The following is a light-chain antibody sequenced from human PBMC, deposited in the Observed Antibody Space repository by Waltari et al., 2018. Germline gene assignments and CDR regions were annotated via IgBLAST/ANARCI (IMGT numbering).Light chain of an antibody. Sequence: QSALTQPASVSGSPGQSITIFCPGTKSDVGFYNYVSWYQQHPGKAPKVIIYDVSQRPSGISNRFSGSKSGNTASLTISGLQADDEADYYCKSYTGTGSWVFGGGTKLTVL. V-gene: IGLV2-14*03. CDR1: KSDVGFYNY. CDR3: KSYTGTGSWV. CDR2: DVS. J-gene: IGLJ3*02.